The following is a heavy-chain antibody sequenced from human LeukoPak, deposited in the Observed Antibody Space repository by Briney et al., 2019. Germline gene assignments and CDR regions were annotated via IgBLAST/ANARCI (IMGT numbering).Heavy chain of an antibody. D-gene: IGHD1-1*01. Sequence: GGSLRLSCAASGFTFSRYSMNWVRQAPGKGLEWVSSISSSSSYIYYADSVKGRFTISRDNAKNSLYLQMNSLRAEDTAVYYCARDKQRGTFDYWGQGTLVTVSS. V-gene: IGHV3-21*01. CDR1: GFTFSRYS. CDR2: ISSSSSYI. J-gene: IGHJ4*02. CDR3: ARDKQRGTFDY.